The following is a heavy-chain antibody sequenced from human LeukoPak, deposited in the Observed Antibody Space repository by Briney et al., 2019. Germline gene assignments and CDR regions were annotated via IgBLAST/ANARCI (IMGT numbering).Heavy chain of an antibody. CDR2: INPGDGTT. CDR1: GYAFTSYY. CDR3: ARAPANKYDSRLSEDY. Sequence: GASVKVSCKASGYAFTSYYIHWVRQAPGQGLEWMGIINPGDGTTSYAQKFQGRVTMTRDTSTSTVYTELRSLRSEDTAVYYCARAPANKYDSRLSEDYWGQGTLVTVSS. D-gene: IGHD3-22*01. J-gene: IGHJ4*02. V-gene: IGHV1-46*01.